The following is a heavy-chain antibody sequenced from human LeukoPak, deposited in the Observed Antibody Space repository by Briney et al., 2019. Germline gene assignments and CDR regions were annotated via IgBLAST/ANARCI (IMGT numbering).Heavy chain of an antibody. CDR1: GFTFSSYA. Sequence: GGSLRLSCAASGFTFSSYAMHWVRQAPGKGLEWVAVISYDGSNKYYADSVKGRFTISRDNSKNTLYLQMNSLRAEDTAVYYCARVGSLSGLGSYTPPYHWGQGTLVTVSS. V-gene: IGHV3-30*04. CDR3: ARVGSLSGLGSYTPPYH. D-gene: IGHD3-10*01. J-gene: IGHJ5*02. CDR2: ISYDGSNK.